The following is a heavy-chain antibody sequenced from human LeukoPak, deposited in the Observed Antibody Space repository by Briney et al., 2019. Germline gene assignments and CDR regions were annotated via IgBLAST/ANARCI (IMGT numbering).Heavy chain of an antibody. CDR1: GFTFSSYW. J-gene: IGHJ3*02. V-gene: IGHV3-7*01. D-gene: IGHD3-3*01. Sequence: PGGSLRLSCAASGFTFSSYWMSWVRQAPGKGLEWVANIKQDGSEKYYVDSVKGRFTISRDNAKNSLYLQMNSLRAEDTAVYYCARDQTGYLWSGYYTAGDAFDIWGQGTMVTVSS. CDR3: ARDQTGYLWSGYYTAGDAFDI. CDR2: IKQDGSEK.